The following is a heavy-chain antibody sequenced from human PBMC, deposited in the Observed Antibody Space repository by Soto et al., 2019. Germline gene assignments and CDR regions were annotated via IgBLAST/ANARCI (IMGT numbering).Heavy chain of an antibody. CDR3: ARTAGYYRGRHFDF. CDR2: IDWDDDK. V-gene: IGHV2-70*04. J-gene: IGHJ4*02. Sequence: SGPTLVNPTQTLTLTCTFSGFSLRTTGMRVSWIRQPPGKALEWLARIDWDDDKFYSTSLKTRVTISKDTSENQVVLTMINMDPVDTATYYCARTAGYYRGRHFDFWGQGTLVTVSS. D-gene: IGHD3-10*01. CDR1: GFSLRTTGMR.